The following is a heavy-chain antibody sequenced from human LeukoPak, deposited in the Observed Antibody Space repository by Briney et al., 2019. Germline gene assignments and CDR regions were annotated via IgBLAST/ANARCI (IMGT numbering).Heavy chain of an antibody. J-gene: IGHJ3*02. D-gene: IGHD2-15*01. CDR2: ISYDGSNK. V-gene: IGHV3-30*03. CDR3: RVEDAFDI. Sequence: GGSLRLSCAASGFTFSSYGMHWVRQAPGKGLEWVAVISYDGSNKYYADSVKGRFTISRDNSKNTLYLQMNSLRAEDTAVYYCRVEDAFDIWGQGTMVTVSS. CDR1: GFTFSSYG.